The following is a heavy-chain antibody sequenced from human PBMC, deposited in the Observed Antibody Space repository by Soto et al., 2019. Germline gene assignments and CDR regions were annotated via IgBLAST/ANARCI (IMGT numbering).Heavy chain of an antibody. V-gene: IGHV1-2*02. J-gene: IGHJ5*02. Sequence: QVPLVQSGAEVKKPGASVKVSCKASGYTFTGYYMHWVRQAPGQGLEWMGWINPNSGGTNYAQKFQGRVTMTRDTSISTAYMELSRLRSDDTAVYYCAKGSTSHDEGEWDWFDPWGQGTLVTVSS. CDR3: AKGSTSHDEGEWDWFDP. CDR1: GYTFTGYY. D-gene: IGHD2-2*01. CDR2: INPNSGGT.